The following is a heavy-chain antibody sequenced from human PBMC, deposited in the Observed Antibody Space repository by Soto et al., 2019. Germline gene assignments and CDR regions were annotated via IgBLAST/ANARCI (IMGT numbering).Heavy chain of an antibody. CDR2: TYYRSKWYN. J-gene: IGHJ4*02. Sequence: LETLSLTCGISGDRVASNSVALNWIRHSPSRGLEWLGRTYYRSKWYNDYAVSMRSRITINPDTTKNQFPLQLNSATPEDTAVSYCATWHCDYWGQGTRVTGSA. V-gene: IGHV6-1*01. CDR3: ATWHCDY. CDR1: GDRVASNSVA.